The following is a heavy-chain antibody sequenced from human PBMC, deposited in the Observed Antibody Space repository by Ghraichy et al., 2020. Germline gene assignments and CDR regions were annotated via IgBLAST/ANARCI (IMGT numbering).Heavy chain of an antibody. V-gene: IGHV4-59*01. CDR3: ASATLRSGHEWYV. J-gene: IGHJ6*02. D-gene: IGHD2-8*01. Sequence: SETLSLTCTVSGGSISSYYWSWIRQPPGKGLEWIGYIYYSGSTNYNPSLKSRVTISVDTSKNQFSLKLSSVTAADTAVYYCASATLRSGHEWYVWGQGTTVTVSS. CDR2: IYYSGST. CDR1: GGSISSYY.